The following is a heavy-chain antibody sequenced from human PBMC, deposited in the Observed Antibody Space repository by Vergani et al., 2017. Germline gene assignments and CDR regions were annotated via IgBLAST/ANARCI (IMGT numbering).Heavy chain of an antibody. V-gene: IGHV1-2*02. CDR2: INPNSGGT. Sequence: QVQLVQSGAEVKKPGASVKVSCKASGYTFTGYYMHWVRQAPGQGLEWMGWINPNSGGTNYAQKFQGRVTMTRDTSISTAYMELSSLRSEDTAVYYCARDGGTTIGHDAFDIWGQGTMVTVSS. J-gene: IGHJ3*02. CDR3: ARDGGTTIGHDAFDI. CDR1: GYTFTGYY. D-gene: IGHD4-11*01.